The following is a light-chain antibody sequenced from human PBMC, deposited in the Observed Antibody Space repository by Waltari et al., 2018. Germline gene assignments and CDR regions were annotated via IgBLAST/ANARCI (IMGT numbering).Light chain of an antibody. CDR3: SSYAGSNRVI. CDR1: SSDVGGYAY. CDR2: EIN. J-gene: IGLJ2*01. Sequence: QSALTQPPSASGSPGQSVTISCTGTSSDVGGYAYVSWYQQHPGKAPKIMIYEINKRPSGVHNRCSGSRSGNTASLTVSGLRPEDEADYYCSSYAGSNRVIFGGGTKLTVL. V-gene: IGLV2-8*01.